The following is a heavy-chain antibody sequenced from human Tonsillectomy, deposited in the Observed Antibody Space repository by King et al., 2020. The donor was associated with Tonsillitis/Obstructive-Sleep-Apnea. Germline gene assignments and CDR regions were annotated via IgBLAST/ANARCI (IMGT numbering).Heavy chain of an antibody. CDR1: GGSISSYY. D-gene: IGHD6-6*01. V-gene: IGHV4-59*12. Sequence: QLQESGPGLVKPSETLSLTCTVSGGSISSYYWSWIRQPPGKGLEWIGYIYYSGSTNYNPSLKSRVTISVDTSKNQFSLKLSSVTAADTAVYYCARRAAARSPKHAFDIWGQGTRVTVSS. CDR3: ARRAAARSPKHAFDI. CDR2: IYYSGST. J-gene: IGHJ3*02.